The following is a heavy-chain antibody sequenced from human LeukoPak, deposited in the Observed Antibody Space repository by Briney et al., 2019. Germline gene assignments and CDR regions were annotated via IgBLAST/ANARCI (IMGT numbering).Heavy chain of an antibody. D-gene: IGHD3-3*01. CDR3: AKLRRFDFWSGYLDY. CDR1: GFTFSSYA. Sequence: GGSLRLSCAASGFTFSSYAMSWVRQAPGKGLEWVSAISGSGGSTYYADSVKGRFTISSDNSKNTLYLQMNSLRAEDTAVYYCAKLRRFDFWSGYLDYWGQGTLVTVSS. V-gene: IGHV3-23*01. CDR2: ISGSGGST. J-gene: IGHJ4*02.